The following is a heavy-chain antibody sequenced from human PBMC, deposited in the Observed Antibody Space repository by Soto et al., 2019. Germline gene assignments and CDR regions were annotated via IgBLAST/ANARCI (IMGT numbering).Heavy chain of an antibody. Sequence: SVKVSCKASGGTFSSYAISWVRQAPGQGLEWMGGIIPIFGTANYAQKFQGRVTITADESTSTAYMELSSLRSEDTAVYYCARDVHDYGDYGLLNYYYGMDVWGQGTTVTVSS. V-gene: IGHV1-69*13. CDR3: ARDVHDYGDYGLLNYYYGMDV. J-gene: IGHJ6*02. D-gene: IGHD4-17*01. CDR2: IIPIFGTA. CDR1: GGTFSSYA.